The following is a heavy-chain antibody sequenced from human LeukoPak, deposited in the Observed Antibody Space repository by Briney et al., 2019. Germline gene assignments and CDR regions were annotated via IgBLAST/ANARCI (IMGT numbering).Heavy chain of an antibody. CDR3: ASRPTSAAVAPSDY. V-gene: IGHV3-23*01. CDR2: ISGSGGNT. Sequence: GGSLRLSCAASGFTFNSYAMSWVRQAPGKGLEWVSGISGSGGNTYYADSVKGRFTVSRDNSKNTLYLQMNSLRVEDTATYYCASRPTSAAVAPSDYWGQGTLVTVSS. D-gene: IGHD6-19*01. J-gene: IGHJ4*02. CDR1: GFTFNSYA.